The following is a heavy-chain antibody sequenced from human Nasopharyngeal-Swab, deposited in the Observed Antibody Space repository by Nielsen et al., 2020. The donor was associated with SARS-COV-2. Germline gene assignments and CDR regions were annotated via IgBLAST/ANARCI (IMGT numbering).Heavy chain of an antibody. Sequence: SVKVSCKASGGTFSSYAISWVRQAPGQGLEWMGGIIPIFGTANYAQKFQGRVTITADKSTSTAYMELSSLRSGDTAVYYCASSLYCGGDCYYGMDVWGQGTTVTVSS. V-gene: IGHV1-69*06. CDR3: ASSLYCGGDCYYGMDV. D-gene: IGHD2-21*01. CDR2: IIPIFGTA. J-gene: IGHJ6*02. CDR1: GGTFSSYA.